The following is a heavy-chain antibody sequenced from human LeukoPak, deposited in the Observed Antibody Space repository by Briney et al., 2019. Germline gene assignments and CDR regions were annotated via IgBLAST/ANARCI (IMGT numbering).Heavy chain of an antibody. CDR3: ARANTVRGVIIHPFDY. D-gene: IGHD3-10*01. J-gene: IGHJ4*02. CDR2: IYHSGST. V-gene: IGHV4-30-2*01. Sequence: SETLSLTCTVSGGSISSGGYSWSWIRQPPGKGLEWIGYIYHSGSTYYNPSPKSRVTISVDRSKNQFSLKLSSVTAADTAVYYCARANTVRGVIIHPFDYWGQGTLVTVSS. CDR1: GGSISSGGYS.